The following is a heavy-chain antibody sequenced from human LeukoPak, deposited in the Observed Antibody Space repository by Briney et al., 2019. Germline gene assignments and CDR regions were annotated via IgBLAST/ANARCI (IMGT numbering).Heavy chain of an antibody. J-gene: IGHJ4*02. CDR3: ARARSLTYYYGSGVDY. D-gene: IGHD3-10*01. V-gene: IGHV1-18*01. CDR2: ISAYNGNT. Sequence: GASVKVSCKASGYTFTSYGINWVRQAPGQGLEWMGWISAYNGNTNYAQKLQGRVTMTTDTSTSTAYMELRSLRSDDTAVYYCARARSLTYYYGSGVDYWGQGTLVTVSS. CDR1: GYTFTSYG.